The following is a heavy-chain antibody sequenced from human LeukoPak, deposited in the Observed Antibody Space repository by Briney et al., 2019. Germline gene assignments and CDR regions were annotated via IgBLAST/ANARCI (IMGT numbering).Heavy chain of an antibody. CDR3: ARVWWFDP. V-gene: IGHV3-9*01. Sequence: GGSLRLSCAASGFTFDDYAMHWVRQAPGKGLEWVSGISWNSGSIGYADSVKGRFTISRDNAKNTLYLQMNSLRDEDTAVYYCARVWWFDPWGKGTLVIV. D-gene: IGHD3-16*01. CDR1: GFTFDDYA. J-gene: IGHJ5*02. CDR2: ISWNSGSI.